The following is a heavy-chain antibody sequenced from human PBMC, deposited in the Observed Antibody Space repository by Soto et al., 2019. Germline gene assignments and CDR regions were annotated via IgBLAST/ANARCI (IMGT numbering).Heavy chain of an antibody. D-gene: IGHD3-22*01. J-gene: IGHJ4*02. CDR3: AKGPLNDYDSSGYYY. CDR1: GFTFSSYA. V-gene: IGHV3-23*01. Sequence: GGSLRLSCAASGFTFSSYAMSWVRQAPGKGLEWVSAISGSGGSTYYADSVKGRFTISRDNSKNTLYLQMNGLRAEDTAVYYCAKGPLNDYDSSGYYYWGQGTLVTVSS. CDR2: ISGSGGST.